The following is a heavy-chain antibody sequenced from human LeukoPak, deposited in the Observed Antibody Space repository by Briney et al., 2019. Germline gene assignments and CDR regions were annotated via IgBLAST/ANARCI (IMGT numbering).Heavy chain of an antibody. CDR1: GFTFSSYG. J-gene: IGHJ4*02. CDR3: ANTYYAFWSGSF. Sequence: GGSLRLSRAASGFTFSSYGMHWVRQAPGKGLEWVAVIWYDGSNKYYADSVKGRFTISRDNSKNTLYLQMNSLRAEDTAVYYCANTYYAFWSGSFWGQGTLVTVSS. CDR2: IWYDGSNK. D-gene: IGHD3-3*01. V-gene: IGHV3-33*06.